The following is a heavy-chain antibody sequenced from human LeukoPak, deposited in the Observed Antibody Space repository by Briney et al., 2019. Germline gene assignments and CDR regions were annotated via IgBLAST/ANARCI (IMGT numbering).Heavy chain of an antibody. CDR3: ARDPRRYYARWIGAFDI. D-gene: IGHD2-2*01. Sequence: PGGSLRLSCAASGFTFSSYAMHWVRQAPGKGLEWVAVISYDGSNKYYADSVKGRFTISRDNSKNTLYLQMNSLRAEDTAVYYCARDPRRYYARWIGAFDIWGQGTMVTVSS. CDR1: GFTFSSYA. V-gene: IGHV3-30-3*01. CDR2: ISYDGSNK. J-gene: IGHJ3*02.